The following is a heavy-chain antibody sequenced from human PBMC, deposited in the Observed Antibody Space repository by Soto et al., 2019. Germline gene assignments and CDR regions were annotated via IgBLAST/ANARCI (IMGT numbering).Heavy chain of an antibody. CDR3: AKARTAARGHFDY. Sequence: EVQLLESGGGLVQPGGSLRLSCAASGFTFSSYAMSWVRQAPGKGLEWVSAITSSGGSTDYADSVKGRLTISRDNSKNTLFLQITSLRAEDTAVYYCAKARTAARGHFDYWGQGTLVTVSS. J-gene: IGHJ4*02. CDR1: GFTFSSYA. D-gene: IGHD2-21*02. V-gene: IGHV3-23*01. CDR2: ITSSGGST.